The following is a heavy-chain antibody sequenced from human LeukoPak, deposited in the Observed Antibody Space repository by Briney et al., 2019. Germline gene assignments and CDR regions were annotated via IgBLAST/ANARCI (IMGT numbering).Heavy chain of an antibody. CDR3: ARLTRVGYNSYVY. D-gene: IGHD5-24*01. J-gene: IGHJ1*01. Sequence: GGSLRLSCAVSGFTSSDYWMHWVRQAPGKGLVLVSRFKNDGSSATYADSVKGRFTISRDEAKNTLYLQMNSLRVEDTAVYYCARLTRVGYNSYVYWGQGTLLTVSS. CDR2: FKNDGSSA. V-gene: IGHV3-74*01. CDR1: GFTSSDYW.